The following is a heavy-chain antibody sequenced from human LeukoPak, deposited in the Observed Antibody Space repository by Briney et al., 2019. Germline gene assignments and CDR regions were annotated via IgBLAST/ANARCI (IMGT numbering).Heavy chain of an antibody. D-gene: IGHD3-10*01. V-gene: IGHV4-34*01. J-gene: IGHJ4*02. CDR3: ARRYYYNLGIFPFDF. CDR1: GVPLSGYF. Sequence: SETLSLTCAVSGVPLSGYFWSWLRQSSGKGLEWIGEIHKSGTTNYNPSLNSRVTISEDTSKKQFTRNLSSVPAADTAVYYCARRYYYNLGIFPFDFWGQGTLVTVSS. CDR2: IHKSGTT.